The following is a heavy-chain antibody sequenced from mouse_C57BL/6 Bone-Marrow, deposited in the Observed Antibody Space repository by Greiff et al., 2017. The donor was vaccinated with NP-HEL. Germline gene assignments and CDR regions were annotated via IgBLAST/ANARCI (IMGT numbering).Heavy chain of an antibody. V-gene: IGHV14-2*01. J-gene: IGHJ2*01. Sequence: EVQLQQSGAELVKPGASVKLSCTASGFNIKDYYMHWVKQRTEQGLEWIGRIDPEDGETKSAPKFQGKATITADTSSNTAYQQLSSLTSEDTAVYYCARSSTGRFITTVDYWGQGTTLTVSS. CDR2: IDPEDGET. D-gene: IGHD1-1*01. CDR1: GFNIKDYY. CDR3: ARSSTGRFITTVDY.